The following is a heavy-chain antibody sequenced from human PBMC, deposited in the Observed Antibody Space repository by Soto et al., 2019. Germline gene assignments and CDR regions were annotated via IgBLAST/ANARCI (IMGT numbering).Heavy chain of an antibody. V-gene: IGHV1-46*02. Sequence: GASVKVSCKASGYNFNSYFLHWVRQAPGQGLQWMGHIFPGNGKTGSTQSLQGRLTVTMDTSTTTVYMDLSSLRSEDTAIYYCVREKSPGLFEYWGQGTPVTVSS. CDR2: IFPGNGKT. CDR1: GYNFNSYF. CDR3: VREKSPGLFEY. J-gene: IGHJ4*02.